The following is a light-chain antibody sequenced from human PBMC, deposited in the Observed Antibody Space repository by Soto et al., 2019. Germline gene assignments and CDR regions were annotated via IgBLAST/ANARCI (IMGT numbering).Light chain of an antibody. CDR1: QSIASS. CDR2: AAS. J-gene: IGKJ2*01. V-gene: IGKV1-39*01. CDR3: QQGYSTPADT. Sequence: DIQMTQSPSSLSASVGDRVTITCRASQSIASSMNWYQQKPGKAPKLLISAASRLQSGVPSRFISSGSGTDFTFTISSLQPEDFASYYCQQGYSTPADTFGQGTKLEIK.